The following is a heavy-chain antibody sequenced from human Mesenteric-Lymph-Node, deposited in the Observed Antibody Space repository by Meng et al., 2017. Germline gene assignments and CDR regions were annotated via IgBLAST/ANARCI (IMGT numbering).Heavy chain of an antibody. Sequence: GSLRLSCTVSGGSISSYYWSWIRQPAGKGLEWIGRIYTSGSTNYNPSLKSRVTMSVDTSKNQFSLKLSSVTAADTAVYYCARAGYSYGYDAFDIWGQGTMVTVSS. D-gene: IGHD5-18*01. CDR1: GGSISSYY. V-gene: IGHV4-4*07. J-gene: IGHJ3*02. CDR3: ARAGYSYGYDAFDI. CDR2: IYTSGST.